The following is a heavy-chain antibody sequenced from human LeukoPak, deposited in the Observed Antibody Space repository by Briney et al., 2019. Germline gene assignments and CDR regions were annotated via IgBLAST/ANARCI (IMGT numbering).Heavy chain of an antibody. CDR2: ISSSSSTI. CDR1: GFTFSIYR. Sequence: PGGSLRLSCAASGFTFSIYRMNWVRQAPGKGLEWVSYISSSSSTIYYADSVKGRFTISRDSTKNSLYLQMNSLRAEDTAVYYCARDFRSSGDDLDYWGQGTLVTVSS. D-gene: IGHD3-22*01. CDR3: ARDFRSSGDDLDY. J-gene: IGHJ4*02. V-gene: IGHV3-48*04.